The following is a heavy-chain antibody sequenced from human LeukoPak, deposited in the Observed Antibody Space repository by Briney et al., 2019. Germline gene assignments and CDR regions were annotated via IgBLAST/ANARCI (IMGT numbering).Heavy chain of an antibody. CDR3: ARAYYDILTGYYYYYYMDV. Sequence: GASVKVSCKASGYTFTSYGISWVRQAPGQGLEWMGGIIPIFGTANYAQKFQGRVTITADKSTSTAYMELSSLRSEDTAVYYCARAYYDILTGYYYYYYMDVWGKGTTVTVSS. V-gene: IGHV1-69*06. J-gene: IGHJ6*03. D-gene: IGHD3-9*01. CDR1: GYTFTSYG. CDR2: IIPIFGTA.